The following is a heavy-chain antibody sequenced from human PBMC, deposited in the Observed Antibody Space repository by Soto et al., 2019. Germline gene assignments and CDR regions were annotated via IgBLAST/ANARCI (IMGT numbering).Heavy chain of an antibody. Sequence: LRLSCAASGFTVSSNYMSWVRQAPGKGLEWVSVIYSGGSTYYADSVKGRFTISRDNSKNTLYLQMNSLRAEDTAVYYCAKVLAYCGGDCYSNYWGQGTLVTVSS. V-gene: IGHV3-53*05. CDR3: AKVLAYCGGDCYSNY. CDR1: GFTVSSNY. CDR2: IYSGGST. J-gene: IGHJ4*02. D-gene: IGHD2-21*02.